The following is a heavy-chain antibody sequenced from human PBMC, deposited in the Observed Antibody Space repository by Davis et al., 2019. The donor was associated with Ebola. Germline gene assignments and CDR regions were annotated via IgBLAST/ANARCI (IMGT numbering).Heavy chain of an antibody. CDR3: AISSSSEYYYYYGMDV. J-gene: IGHJ6*02. CDR2: INHSGST. Sequence: SETLSLTCAVYGGSFSGYYWSWIRQPPGKGLEWIGEINHSGSTYYNPSLKSRVTISVDTSKNQFSLKLSSVTAADTAVYYCAISSSSEYYYYYGMDVWGQGTTVTVSS. CDR1: GGSFSGYY. V-gene: IGHV4-34*01. D-gene: IGHD6-6*01.